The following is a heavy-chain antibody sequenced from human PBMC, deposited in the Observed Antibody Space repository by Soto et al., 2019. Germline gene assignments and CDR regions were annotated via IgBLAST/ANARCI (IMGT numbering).Heavy chain of an antibody. CDR1: GYSFTSYW. V-gene: IGHV5-51*01. J-gene: IGHJ4*02. CDR2: IYPGDSDT. Sequence: GESLKISCKGSGYSFTSYWIGWVRQMPGKGLEWMGIIYPGDSDTRYSPSFQGQVTISADKSISTAYLQWSSLKASDTAMYYCARHSACSGGSCYSGGMDYWGQGTLVTVSS. D-gene: IGHD2-15*01. CDR3: ARHSACSGGSCYSGGMDY.